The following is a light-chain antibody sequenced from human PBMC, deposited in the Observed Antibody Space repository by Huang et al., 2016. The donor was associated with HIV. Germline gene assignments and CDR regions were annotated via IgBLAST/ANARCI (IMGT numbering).Light chain of an antibody. CDR2: RAS. J-gene: IGKJ2*01. CDR3: QQYNTYLYT. Sequence: DIQMTKSPSTLSASVGDRVTITCRASQNINTWLAWYQQKPGKAPDLLIYRASSLQVGVPSRFTGSGSGTEFTLTITSLQPDDLGTYYCQQYNTYLYTFGQGTKLEI. V-gene: IGKV1-5*03. CDR1: QNINTW.